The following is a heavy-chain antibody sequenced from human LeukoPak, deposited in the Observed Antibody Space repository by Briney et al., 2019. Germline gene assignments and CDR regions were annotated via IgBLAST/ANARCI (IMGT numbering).Heavy chain of an antibody. CDR3: AREASYRGGYYFDY. D-gene: IGHD3-10*01. J-gene: IGHJ4*02. CDR2: IYYSGST. V-gene: IGHV4-31*03. Sequence: PSQTLSLTCTVSGGSISSGGYYWSWLRQHPGKGLEWIGYIYYSGSTYYNPSLKSRVTISVDTSKNQFSLKLSSVTAADTAVYYCAREASYRGGYYFDYWGQGTLVTVSS. CDR1: GGSISSGGYY.